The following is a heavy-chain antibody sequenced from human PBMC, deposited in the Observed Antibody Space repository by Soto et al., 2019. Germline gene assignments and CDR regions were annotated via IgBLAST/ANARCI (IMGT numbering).Heavy chain of an antibody. CDR1: GFTFSSYT. J-gene: IGHJ4*02. CDR2: ISYDGSNK. V-gene: IGHV3-30*18. D-gene: IGHD2-21*01. CDR3: AKFQGEFYYSDS. Sequence: QVQLVESGGGVVQPGKSLRLSCAASGFTFSSYTMHWVRQAPGKGLEWVAVISYDGSNKYYSDSVKGRFTISRDNSNNTLCLHMDSLRTGDTAIYRCAKFQGEFYYSDSWGQGALVAVSS.